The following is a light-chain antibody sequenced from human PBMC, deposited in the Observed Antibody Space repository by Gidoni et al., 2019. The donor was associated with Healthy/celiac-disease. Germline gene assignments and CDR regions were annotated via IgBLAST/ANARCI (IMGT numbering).Light chain of an antibody. Sequence: SALTQPASVSGSPGQSRTISCPGTSSDVGVYHYVSWYQQHPGKASKLMIYDVSNRPSGVSNRFSGSKSGNTASLTISGLQAEDEADYYCSSYTSSSTYVFGTGTKVTVL. CDR3: SSYTSSSTYV. V-gene: IGLV2-14*01. J-gene: IGLJ1*01. CDR2: DVS. CDR1: SSDVGVYHY.